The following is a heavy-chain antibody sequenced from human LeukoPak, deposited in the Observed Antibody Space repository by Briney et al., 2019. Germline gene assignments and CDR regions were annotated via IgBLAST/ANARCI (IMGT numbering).Heavy chain of an antibody. J-gene: IGHJ4*02. V-gene: IGHV3-74*01. CDR3: ARDGPGQVVVVPAAI. Sequence: GGSLSLSCAASGLTFSSHWMHWVRQAPGKGLVWVSRITNDGSSTTYADSVKGRFTISRDNAKNSLYLQMNSLRAEDTAVYYCARDGPGQVVVVPAAIWGQGTLVTVSS. D-gene: IGHD2-2*01. CDR1: GLTFSSHW. CDR2: ITNDGSST.